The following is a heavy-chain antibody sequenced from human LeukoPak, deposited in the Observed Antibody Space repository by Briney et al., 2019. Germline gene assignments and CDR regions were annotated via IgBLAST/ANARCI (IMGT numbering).Heavy chain of an antibody. Sequence: PGGSVRLSCAASGFTFSQHSMGRVRLPPGKGLEWVSSITGGGTFTFYADSVNRRFTVSRDNTNNLLFLQLHSLRADDTAIYYCVTGDNPDYTWENHRLDAFDIWGQGTMVTVSS. CDR3: VTGDNPDYTWENHRLDAFDI. CDR1: GFTFSQHS. V-gene: IGHV3-21*01. D-gene: IGHD3-16*01. J-gene: IGHJ3*02. CDR2: ITGGGTFT.